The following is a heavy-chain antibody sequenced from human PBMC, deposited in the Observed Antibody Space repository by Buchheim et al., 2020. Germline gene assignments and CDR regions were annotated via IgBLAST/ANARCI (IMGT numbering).Heavy chain of an antibody. Sequence: QLQLQESGSGLVKPSQTLSLTCAVSGGSISSSSYYWGWIRQPPGKGLEWIGSIYYSGSTYYNSSLKSRVTISVDTSKNQFSLKLSSVTAADTAVYYCARSPRYYDILTGSWRPHYFDYWGQGTL. CDR1: GGSISSSSYY. V-gene: IGHV4-39*01. CDR2: IYYSGST. J-gene: IGHJ4*02. D-gene: IGHD3-9*01. CDR3: ARSPRYYDILTGSWRPHYFDY.